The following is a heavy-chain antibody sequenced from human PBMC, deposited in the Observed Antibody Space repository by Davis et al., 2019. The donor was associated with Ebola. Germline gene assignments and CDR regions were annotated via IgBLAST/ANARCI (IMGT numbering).Heavy chain of an antibody. Sequence: AASVKVSCKASGYTFTRYGISWVRQAPGQGLEWMGWISAYNGNTNYGQKVQGRVTMTTDTSTSTAYMELRSLRSDDTAVYYCARDLGMVTGYYMAVWRKGTTVTVYS. J-gene: IGHJ6*03. CDR2: ISAYNGNT. V-gene: IGHV1-18*04. CDR1: GYTFTRYG. D-gene: IGHD2-21*02. CDR3: ARDLGMVTGYYMAV.